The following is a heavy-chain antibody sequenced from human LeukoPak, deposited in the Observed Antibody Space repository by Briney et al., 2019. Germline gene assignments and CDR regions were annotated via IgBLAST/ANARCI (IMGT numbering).Heavy chain of an antibody. V-gene: IGHV3-74*01. CDR2: VKSDASST. Sequence: GGSLRLSCAASGFTFSDYWMHWVRQAPGKGLVWVSRVKSDASSTNYADSVKGRFTISRDNAKNTLYLQMNRLRAEDTAVYCAKGYGWEASYYYYYMDVWGKGTTVTISS. CDR1: GFTFSDYW. D-gene: IGHD1-26*01. J-gene: IGHJ6*03. CDR3: KGYGWEASYYYYYMDV.